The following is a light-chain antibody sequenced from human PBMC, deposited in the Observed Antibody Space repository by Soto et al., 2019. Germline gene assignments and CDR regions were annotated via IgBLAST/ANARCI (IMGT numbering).Light chain of an antibody. Sequence: QSVLTQPRSVSGSPGQSVTISCTGSSSDVGRYSFVSWYQLHPDKAPKLIIYDFYKRPSGVPDRFSGSKSGNTASLTISGLQAEDETDYYCCSHAGASVVFGTGTKLTVL. V-gene: IGLV2-11*01. CDR3: CSHAGASVV. J-gene: IGLJ1*01. CDR1: SSDVGRYSF. CDR2: DFY.